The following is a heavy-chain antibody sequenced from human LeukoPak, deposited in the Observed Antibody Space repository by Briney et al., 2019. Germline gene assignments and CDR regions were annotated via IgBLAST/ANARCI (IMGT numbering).Heavy chain of an antibody. J-gene: IGHJ4*02. CDR2: IQYDGSNK. V-gene: IGHV3-30*02. CDR3: AKGGRAARDYFDY. D-gene: IGHD6-6*01. Sequence: VAFIQYDGSNKYGDSMKGRFTISRDNSKNTLYLQMNSLRAEDTAVYYCAKGGRAARDYFDYWGQGTLVTVSS.